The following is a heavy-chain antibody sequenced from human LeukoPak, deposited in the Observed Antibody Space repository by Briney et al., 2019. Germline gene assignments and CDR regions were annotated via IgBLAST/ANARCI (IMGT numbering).Heavy chain of an antibody. V-gene: IGHV4-59*01. D-gene: IGHD5-24*01. Sequence: SETLSLTCTVSGASISSYYWSWIRQPPGKGLEWIGYISYSGSTNYNPSLKSRVTISVDTSKNQFSMKLSSVTAADTAVYYCARSGGRDGYNFDYWGQGTLVTVSS. CDR2: ISYSGST. CDR3: ARSGGRDGYNFDY. CDR1: GASISSYY. J-gene: IGHJ4*02.